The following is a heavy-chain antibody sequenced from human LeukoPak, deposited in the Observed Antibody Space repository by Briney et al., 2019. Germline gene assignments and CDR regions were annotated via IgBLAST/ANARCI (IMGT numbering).Heavy chain of an antibody. CDR1: GFRFSDYW. V-gene: IGHV3-74*01. CDR3: ARGGYSGSYYRFS. Sequence: GGSLRLSCAASGFRFSDYWMHWVRQGPGKGPEWLSRTSKDGSDTFYADAAKGRFTASRDSAKNTVYLQVTNVRPEDTAVYFCARGGYSGSYYRFSWGQGTLVTVAS. D-gene: IGHD6-25*01. J-gene: IGHJ4*02. CDR2: TSKDGSDT.